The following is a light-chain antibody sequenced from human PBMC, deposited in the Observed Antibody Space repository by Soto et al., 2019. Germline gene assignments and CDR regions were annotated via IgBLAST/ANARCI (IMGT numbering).Light chain of an antibody. CDR3: QQANSLPPLT. J-gene: IGKJ4*01. Sequence: ILVTQSPSSVSASVGDRVTITCRASQPISNWLAWYQQKPGKAPKLLIYAASSLQSGVPSRFSGSGSVTHFTLTISSLQPEDFATYYCQQANSLPPLTFGGGTTVEIK. CDR1: QPISNW. CDR2: AAS. V-gene: IGKV1-12*01.